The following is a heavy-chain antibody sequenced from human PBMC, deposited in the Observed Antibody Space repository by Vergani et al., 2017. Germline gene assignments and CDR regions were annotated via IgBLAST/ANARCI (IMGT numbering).Heavy chain of an antibody. J-gene: IGHJ4*02. D-gene: IGHD3-9*01. V-gene: IGHV4-61*02. CDR2: IYTSGST. Sequence: QVQLQESGPGLVKPSQTLSLTCTVSGGSISRGSYYWSWIRQPPGKGLEWIGRIYTSGSTNYNPYLKSRVTISVDTSKNQFSLKLSSVTAADTAVYYCARDSHYDILTGYYNAIDYWGQGTLVTVSS. CDR3: ARDSHYDILTGYYNAIDY. CDR1: GGSISRGSYY.